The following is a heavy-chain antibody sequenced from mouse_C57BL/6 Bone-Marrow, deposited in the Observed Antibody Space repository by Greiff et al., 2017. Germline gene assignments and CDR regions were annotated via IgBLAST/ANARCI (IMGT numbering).Heavy chain of an antibody. CDR3: ARAGAGYFDV. V-gene: IGHV5-17*01. D-gene: IGHD3-2*02. J-gene: IGHJ1*03. CDR2: ISSGSSTI. Sequence: DVMLVESGGGLVKPGGSLKLSCAASGFTFSDYGMHWVRQAPEKGLEWVSYISSGSSTIYYADTVKGRFPISRDNAKNTLFLQMTSLGSEGTAMYYCARAGAGYFDVWGTGTTVTVSS. CDR1: GFTFSDYG.